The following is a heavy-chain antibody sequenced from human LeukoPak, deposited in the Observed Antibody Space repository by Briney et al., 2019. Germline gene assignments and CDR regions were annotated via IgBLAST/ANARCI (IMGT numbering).Heavy chain of an antibody. Sequence: GGSLRLSCAASGFTFSSYSMNWVRQAPGKGLEWVSYISSSSSTIYYADSVKGRFTISRDNAKNSLYLQMNSLRAEDTAVYYCARGIVKGGSGSSNPFDYWGQGTLVTVSS. CDR3: ARGIVKGGSGSSNPFDY. J-gene: IGHJ4*02. CDR1: GFTFSSYS. D-gene: IGHD3-10*01. V-gene: IGHV3-48*01. CDR2: ISSSSSTI.